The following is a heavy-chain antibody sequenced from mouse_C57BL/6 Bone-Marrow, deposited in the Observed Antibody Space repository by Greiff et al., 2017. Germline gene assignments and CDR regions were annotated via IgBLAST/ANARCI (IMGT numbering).Heavy chain of an antibody. Sequence: QVQLQQSGPELARPWASVKISCQAFYTFSRRVHFAIRETNYWMQWVKQRPGQGLEWIGAIYPGNGDTSYNQKFKGTATLTADKSSSTAYMQLSSLTSEDAAVYYCACSDYAAWFAYWGQGTLVTVSA. V-gene: IGHV1-87*01. CDR3: SEDAAVYYCACSDYAAWFAY. D-gene: IGHD2-4*01. CDR1: YTFS. J-gene: IGHJ3*01. CDR2: GQGLEWIG.